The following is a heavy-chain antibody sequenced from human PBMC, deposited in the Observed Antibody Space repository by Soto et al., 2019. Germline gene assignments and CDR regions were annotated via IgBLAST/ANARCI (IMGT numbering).Heavy chain of an antibody. CDR3: ARSLFLASTDTEPFDY. CDR2: ISGGGNDA. D-gene: IGHD1-1*01. CDR1: GFTFSSYA. J-gene: IGHJ4*02. V-gene: IGHV3-23*01. Sequence: EAQLLESGGGLVQPGGSLVLSCAASGFTFSSYAMSWVRQAPGKGLEWVSSISGGGNDAFYAVSVKGRFTISRDNSRNTLYLQMSSLRADDTAIYYCARSLFLASTDTEPFDYRGQGALVTVSS.